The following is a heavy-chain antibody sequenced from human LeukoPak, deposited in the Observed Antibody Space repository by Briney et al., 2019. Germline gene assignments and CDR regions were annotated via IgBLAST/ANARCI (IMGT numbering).Heavy chain of an antibody. V-gene: IGHV1-46*03. CDR1: GYTFTSYY. D-gene: IGHD3-22*01. Sequence: ASVKVSCKASGYTFTSYYVHWVRQAPGRGLEWMGIINPSGGSTSYAQKFQGRVTMTRDTSTSTVYMELSSLRSEDTAVYYCARDHYYDSSGYYSPFDYWGQGTLVTVSS. CDR3: ARDHYYDSSGYYSPFDY. J-gene: IGHJ4*02. CDR2: INPSGGST.